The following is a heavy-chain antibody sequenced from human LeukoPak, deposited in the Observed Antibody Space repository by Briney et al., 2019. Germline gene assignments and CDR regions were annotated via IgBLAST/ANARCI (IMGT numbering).Heavy chain of an antibody. J-gene: IGHJ4*02. CDR1: GYTRTELS. D-gene: IGHD3-3*01. V-gene: IGHV1-24*01. CDR2: FDPEDGET. Sequence: ASVKVSCKVSGYTRTELSMHWVRQAPGKGLEWMGGFDPEDGETIYAQKFQGRVTMTEDTSTDTAYMELSSLRSEDTAVYYCATGRGYDFWSDLDYWGQGTLVTVSS. CDR3: ATGRGYDFWSDLDY.